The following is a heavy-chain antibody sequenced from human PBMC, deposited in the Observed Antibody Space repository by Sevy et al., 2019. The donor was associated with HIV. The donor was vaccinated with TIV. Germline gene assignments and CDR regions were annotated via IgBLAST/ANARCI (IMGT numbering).Heavy chain of an antibody. CDR3: ARTEWELLPFDY. Sequence: GGSLRLSCAASGFTFSSYAMHWVRQAPGKGLEWVAVISYDGSNKYYADSVKGRFTISGDTSKNTLLRQMNGLRADDTAVYYCARTEWELLPFDYWGQGTLVTVSS. J-gene: IGHJ4*02. CDR2: ISYDGSNK. V-gene: IGHV3-30-3*01. CDR1: GFTFSSYA. D-gene: IGHD1-26*01.